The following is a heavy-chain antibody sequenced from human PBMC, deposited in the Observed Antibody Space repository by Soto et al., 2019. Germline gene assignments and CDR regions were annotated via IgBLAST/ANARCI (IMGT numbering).Heavy chain of an antibody. CDR3: ARGLSGSYFPHDAFDI. CDR2: IWYDGSNK. D-gene: IGHD1-26*01. J-gene: IGHJ3*02. V-gene: IGHV3-33*08. CDR1: GFTFSSYG. Sequence: VQLLESGGGLVQPGGSLRLSCAASGFTFSSYGMHWVRQAPGKGLEWVAVIWYDGSNKYYADSVKGRFTISRDNSKNTLYLQMNSLRAEDTAVYYCARGLSGSYFPHDAFDIWGQGTMVTVSS.